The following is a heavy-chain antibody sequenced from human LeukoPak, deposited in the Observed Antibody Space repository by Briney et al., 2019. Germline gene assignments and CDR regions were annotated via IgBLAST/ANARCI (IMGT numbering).Heavy chain of an antibody. CDR2: ISYDGSNK. Sequence: GGSLRLSCAASGFTFSSYAMHWVRQAPGKGLEWVAVISYDGSNKYYADPVKGRFTISRDNSKNTLYLQMNSLRAEDTAVYYCATHCSSTSCYNHYWGQGTLVTVSS. CDR1: GFTFSSYA. V-gene: IGHV3-30*04. CDR3: ATHCSSTSCYNHY. J-gene: IGHJ4*02. D-gene: IGHD2-2*02.